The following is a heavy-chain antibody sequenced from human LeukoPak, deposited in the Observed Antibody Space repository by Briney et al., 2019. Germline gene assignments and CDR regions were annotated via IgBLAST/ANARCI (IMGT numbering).Heavy chain of an antibody. CDR3: AREDGDGDAFDI. CDR2: INPSGGST. CDR1: GGTFSSYA. V-gene: IGHV1-46*01. J-gene: IGHJ3*02. D-gene: IGHD5-24*01. Sequence: ASVKVSCKASGGTFSSYAISWVRQAPGQGLEWMGIINPSGGSTSYAQKFQGRVTMTRDTSTSTVYMELSSLRSEDTAVYYCAREDGDGDAFDIWGQGTMVTVSS.